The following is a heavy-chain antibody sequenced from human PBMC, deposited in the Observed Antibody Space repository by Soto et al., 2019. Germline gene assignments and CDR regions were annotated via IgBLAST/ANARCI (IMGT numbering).Heavy chain of an antibody. Sequence: QVQLVESGGGVVQPGRSLRLACSASGFTFSDYGVHWVRQAPGTALEWVAVISYDRSIQYYADSVKGRFTITRENSENTLYLQMNSLRVEDTAVYICAKDPTVRGYRGYDSGYYFDFWGQGSMVSVSS. CDR3: AKDPTVRGYRGYDSGYYFDF. CDR1: GFTFSDYG. V-gene: IGHV3-30*18. J-gene: IGHJ4*02. D-gene: IGHD5-12*01. CDR2: ISYDRSIQ.